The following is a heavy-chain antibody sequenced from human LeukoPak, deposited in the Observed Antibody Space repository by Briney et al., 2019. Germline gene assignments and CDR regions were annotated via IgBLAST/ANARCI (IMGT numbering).Heavy chain of an antibody. CDR3: ARDPSNTSGRYAYFDY. J-gene: IGHJ4*02. CDR2: ISAYNGDT. CDR1: GFTFNRYG. Sequence: ASVKVSCKASGFTFNRYGISWVRQAPGQGLEWMGWISAYNGDTNYAQKFQGRVTMTTDTSTSTAYMEVRSLISDGTAVYYCARDPSNTSGRYAYFDYWGQGTLVTVSS. D-gene: IGHD6-19*01. V-gene: IGHV1-18*01.